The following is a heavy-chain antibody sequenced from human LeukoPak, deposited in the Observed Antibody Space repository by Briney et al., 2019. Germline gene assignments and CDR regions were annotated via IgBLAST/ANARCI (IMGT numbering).Heavy chain of an antibody. CDR3: ARHSPTGSDDAFEI. V-gene: IGHV4-30-4*08. D-gene: IGHD1-1*01. Sequence: SETLSLTCTVSGGSISSGDYYWSWIRQPPGKGLEWIGYIYYSGNAYYNPSLKSRLTISRDTSKNQFSLNLSYVTAADTAVYYCARHSPTGSDDAFEIWGQGTLVTVSS. CDR2: IYYSGNA. CDR1: GGSISSGDYY. J-gene: IGHJ3*02.